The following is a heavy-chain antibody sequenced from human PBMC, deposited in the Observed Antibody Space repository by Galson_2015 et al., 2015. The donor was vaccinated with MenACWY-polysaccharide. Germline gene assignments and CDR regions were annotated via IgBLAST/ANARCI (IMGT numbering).Heavy chain of an antibody. CDR2: INSDGGYT. D-gene: IGHD5-18*01. J-gene: IGHJ6*02. CDR1: GFTFSSNT. V-gene: IGHV3-74*01. CDR3: ARRREDSYGYYYYGMDV. Sequence: SLRLSCAASGFTFSSNTMNWARQAPGKGLEWVSRINSDGGYTNYADSVKGRFTISRDNTKNTLYLQVNSLRAEDTAVYYCARRREDSYGYYYYGMDVWGQGTTVTVSS.